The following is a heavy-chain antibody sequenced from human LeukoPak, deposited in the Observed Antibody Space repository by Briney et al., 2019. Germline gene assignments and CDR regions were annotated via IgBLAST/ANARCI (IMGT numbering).Heavy chain of an antibody. V-gene: IGHV4-34*01. CDR3: ASAHIAAAVLFDY. J-gene: IGHJ4*02. CDR2: INHSGST. Sequence: SETLSLTCAVYGGSFSGYCWSWIRQPPGRGLEWIGEINHSGSTNYNPSLKSRVTISVDTSKNQFSLKLSSVTAADTAVYYCASAHIAAAVLFDYWGQGTLVTVSS. D-gene: IGHD6-13*01. CDR1: GGSFSGYC.